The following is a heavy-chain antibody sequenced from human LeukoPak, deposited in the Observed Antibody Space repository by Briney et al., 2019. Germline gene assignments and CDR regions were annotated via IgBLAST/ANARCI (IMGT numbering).Heavy chain of an antibody. CDR2: IRFDGNEK. CDR3: AKDLMRDRWFGES. V-gene: IGHV3-30*02. CDR1: GFTFSTYG. D-gene: IGHD3-10*01. Sequence: GGSLRLSCAASGFTFSTYGMHWVRQAPGKGLEWVAFIRFDGNEKYYADSVKGRFTISKDTSKNTLSLQMNSLRAEDTAVYYCAKDLMRDRWFGESWGQGTLVTVSS. J-gene: IGHJ5*02.